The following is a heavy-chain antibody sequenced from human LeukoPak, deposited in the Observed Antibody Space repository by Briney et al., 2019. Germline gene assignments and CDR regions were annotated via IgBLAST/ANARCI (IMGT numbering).Heavy chain of an antibody. J-gene: IGHJ4*02. Sequence: PSETLSLTCTVSGGSISSYYWSWIRQPPGKGLEWIGYIYYSGSTNYNPSLKSRVTISVDTSKNQFSLKLSSVTAADTAVYYCARAPPYDSSGYHFDHWGQGTLVTVSS. CDR3: ARAPPYDSSGYHFDH. CDR1: GGSISSYY. V-gene: IGHV4-59*01. CDR2: IYYSGST. D-gene: IGHD3-22*01.